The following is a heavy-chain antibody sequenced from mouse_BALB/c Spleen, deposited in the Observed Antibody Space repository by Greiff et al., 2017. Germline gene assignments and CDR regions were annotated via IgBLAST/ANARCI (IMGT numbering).Heavy chain of an antibody. CDR2: IYPYNGGT. D-gene: IGHD1-1*02. V-gene: IGHV1S29*02. CDR3: ARSYGSYAMDY. J-gene: IGHJ4*01. CDR1: GYTFTDYN. Sequence: EVKLMESGPELVKPGASVKISCKASGYTFTDYNMHWVKQSHGKSLEWIGYIYPYNGGTGYNQKFKSKATLTVDNSSSTAYMELRSLTSEDSAFYYCARSYGSYAMDYWGQGTSVTVSS.